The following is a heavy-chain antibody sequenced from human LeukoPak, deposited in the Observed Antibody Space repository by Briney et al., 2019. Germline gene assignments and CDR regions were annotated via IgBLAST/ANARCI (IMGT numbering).Heavy chain of an antibody. J-gene: IGHJ4*02. Sequence: PGGALRLSCAAPGFTFCGSWMSWVPQAPGKGLEWVATIKGDGSGKFYVDSVKGRFAIFRDDAKSSLFLQMDSLRAEDTAVYYCTKNTHDYWGQGTLVTVSS. D-gene: IGHD1/OR15-1a*01. CDR3: TKNTHDY. CDR1: GFTFCGSW. CDR2: IKGDGSGK. V-gene: IGHV3-7*01.